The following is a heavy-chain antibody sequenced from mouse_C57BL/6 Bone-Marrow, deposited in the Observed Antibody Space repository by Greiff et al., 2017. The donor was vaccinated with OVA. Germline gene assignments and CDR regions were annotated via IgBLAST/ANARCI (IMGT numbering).Heavy chain of an antibody. CDR2: IYPRSGNT. CDR1: GYTFTSYG. D-gene: IGHD2-3*01. CDR3: ARWGYYRAMDY. J-gene: IGHJ4*01. V-gene: IGHV1-81*01. Sequence: QVQLKQSGAELARPGASVKLSCKASGYTFTSYGISWVKQRTGQGLEWIGEIYPRSGNTYYNEKFKGKATLTADKSSSTAYMELRSLTSEDSAVYFCARWGYYRAMDYWGRGTSVTVSS.